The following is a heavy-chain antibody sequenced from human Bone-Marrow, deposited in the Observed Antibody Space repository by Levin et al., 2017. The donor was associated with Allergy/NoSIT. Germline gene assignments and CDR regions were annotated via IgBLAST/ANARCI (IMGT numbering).Heavy chain of an antibody. V-gene: IGHV3-7*04. CDR1: GFIFTNSW. Sequence: LSLTCAASGFIFTNSWMSWVRQAPGKGLEWVANIKQDGSEKVYVDSAKGRFTISRDNAKNSLYLQMNSLRAEDTAVYYCARDLSPASPRSGLMYWGQGTVVTVSS. CDR2: IKQDGSEK. D-gene: IGHD2-8*01. J-gene: IGHJ4*02. CDR3: ARDLSPASPRSGLMY.